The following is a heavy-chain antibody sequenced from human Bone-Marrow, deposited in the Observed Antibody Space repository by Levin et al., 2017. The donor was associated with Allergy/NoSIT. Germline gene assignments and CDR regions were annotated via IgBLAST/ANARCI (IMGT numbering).Heavy chain of an antibody. V-gene: IGHV4-31*03. CDR1: GGSISSGGYY. J-gene: IGHJ3*02. D-gene: IGHD4-17*01. Sequence: SETLSLTCTVSGGSISSGGYYWSWIRQHPGKGLEWIGYIYYSGSTYYNPSLKSRVTISVDTSKNQFSLKLSSVTAADTAVYYCARETPMTTIAFDIWGQGTMVTVSS. CDR2: IYYSGST. CDR3: ARETPMTTIAFDI.